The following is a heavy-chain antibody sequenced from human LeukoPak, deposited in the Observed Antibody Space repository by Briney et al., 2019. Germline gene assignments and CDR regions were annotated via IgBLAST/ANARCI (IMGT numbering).Heavy chain of an antibody. CDR1: GGSISSYY. CDR3: AKEGGGWDDYHYYYNMDV. V-gene: IGHV4-4*07. Sequence: SETLSLTCTVSGGSISSYYWSWIRQPAGKGLEWIGRIYTSGSTNYNPSLKSRVTMSVDTSKNQFSLKLSSVTAADTAVYYCAKEGGGWDDYHYYYNMDVWGKGTTVTVSS. D-gene: IGHD6-19*01. CDR2: IYTSGST. J-gene: IGHJ6*03.